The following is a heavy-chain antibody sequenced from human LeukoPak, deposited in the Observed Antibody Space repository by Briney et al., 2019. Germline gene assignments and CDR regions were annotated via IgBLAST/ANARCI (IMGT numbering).Heavy chain of an antibody. CDR1: GYSSSSGYY. J-gene: IGHJ4*02. CDR3: ARDSTYCSSTSCYKDFDY. V-gene: IGHV4-38-2*02. CDR2: IYHSGST. D-gene: IGHD2-2*02. Sequence: SETLSLTCTVSGYSSSSGYYWGWIRQPPGKGLEWIGSIYHSGSTYYNPSLKSRVTISVDTSKNQFSLKLSSVTAADTAVYYCARDSTYCSSTSCYKDFDYWGQGTLVTVSS.